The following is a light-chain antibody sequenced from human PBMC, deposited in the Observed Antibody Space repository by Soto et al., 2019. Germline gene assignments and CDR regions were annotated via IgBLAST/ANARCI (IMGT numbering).Light chain of an antibody. CDR3: TSYAGTYSFFYV. V-gene: IGLV2-8*01. J-gene: IGLJ1*01. Sequence: QSVLTQPPSPSGSPGPSVTISRTGTSSEVGAYNYVSWYQQLPGKAPKLIIYEVSKRPSGVPDRFSGSKSGNTASLTVSGLQAEDEADYYCTSYAGTYSFFYVFGTGTKVTVL. CDR1: SSEVGAYNY. CDR2: EVS.